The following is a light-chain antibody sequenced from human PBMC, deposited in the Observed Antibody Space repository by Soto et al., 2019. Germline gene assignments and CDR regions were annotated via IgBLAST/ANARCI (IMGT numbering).Light chain of an antibody. CDR2: GAS. CDR3: QQYGRSPPWT. CDR1: QSVSSSY. Sequence: EIVFTQSPLTLSFSPLEIATLSCRAIQSVSSSYLAWYQQKPGQAPRLLIYGASSRATGIPDRFSGSGSGTDFTLTISRLEPEHFAVYYCQQYGRSPPWTFGQGTKVDIK. J-gene: IGKJ1*01. V-gene: IGKV3-20*01.